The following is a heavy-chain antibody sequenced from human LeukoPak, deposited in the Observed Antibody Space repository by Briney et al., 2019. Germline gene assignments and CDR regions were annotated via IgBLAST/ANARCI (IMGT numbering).Heavy chain of an antibody. J-gene: IGHJ5*02. Sequence: KPSETLSLTCTVSGASITSSYWTWVRQTPGQGLEWIGHIYYSGDVNYNPSLKSRITISLDTSLSQFSLKLNSLTASDTAVYYCAKEGYGSGSYGWLDPWGQGTLVTVSS. CDR1: GASITSSY. CDR3: AKEGYGSGSYGWLDP. D-gene: IGHD3-10*01. CDR2: IYYSGDV. V-gene: IGHV4-59*01.